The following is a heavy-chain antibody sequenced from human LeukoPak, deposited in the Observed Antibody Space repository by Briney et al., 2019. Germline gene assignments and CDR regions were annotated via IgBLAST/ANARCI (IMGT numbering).Heavy chain of an antibody. CDR2: TYSDGST. CDR3: ARDVVAVPGSDNWFDP. V-gene: IGHV4-59*01. J-gene: IGHJ5*02. Sequence: PSETLSLTCTVSGGSLSGFYWSWIRQSPRLGLEWIGLTYSDGSTMYNPSLTSRVTISVDTSKNQISLRLTSVTAADTAIYHCARDVVAVPGSDNWFDPWGQGPLVTVSS. CDR1: GGSLSGFY. D-gene: IGHD6-19*01.